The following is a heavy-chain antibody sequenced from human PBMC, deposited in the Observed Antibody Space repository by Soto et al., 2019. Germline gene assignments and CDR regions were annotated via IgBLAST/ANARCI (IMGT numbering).Heavy chain of an antibody. CDR2: ILTTGSTI. CDR3: ARGGRTRFDY. CDR1: GFRFTDYY. V-gene: IGHV3-11*01. D-gene: IGHD4-17*01. Sequence: QVQLVESGGGLVNPGGSLRLSCAASGFRFTDYYMSWLRQSPGKGLEWVSTILTTGSTIYYADSVRGRFTTSRDNARNSVFLQMNSLGAEDTAIYYCARGGRTRFDYWGQGTLVLVSS. J-gene: IGHJ4*02.